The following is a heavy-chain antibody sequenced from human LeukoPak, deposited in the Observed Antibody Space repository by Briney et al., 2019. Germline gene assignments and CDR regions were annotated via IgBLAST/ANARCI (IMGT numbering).Heavy chain of an antibody. CDR2: IHYSGLT. J-gene: IGHJ4*02. CDR1: GGSFNGYY. V-gene: IGHV4-59*01. Sequence: PSETLSLTCTVSGGSFNGYYWNWIRQAPGKGLEWIGFIHYSGLTVYSPSLQSRASMSVDTSRNQFSLDLSSVTAADTALYYCARDPPEDEWNSLDSWGQGILVTVSS. D-gene: IGHD1-7*01. CDR3: ARDPPEDEWNSLDS.